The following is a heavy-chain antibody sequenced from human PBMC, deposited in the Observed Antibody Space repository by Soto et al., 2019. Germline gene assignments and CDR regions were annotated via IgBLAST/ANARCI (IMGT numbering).Heavy chain of an antibody. CDR2: ISGSGGST. J-gene: IGHJ6*02. CDR3: AKGLDV. V-gene: IGHV3-23*01. CDR1: GFTFSSYA. Sequence: GGSLRLSCAASGFTFSSYAMRWVRQAPGKGLEWVSAISGSGGSTYYADSVKGRFTISRDNSKNMLYMQMNIVRVEDTAIYYCAKGLDVWGQGTTVTVSS.